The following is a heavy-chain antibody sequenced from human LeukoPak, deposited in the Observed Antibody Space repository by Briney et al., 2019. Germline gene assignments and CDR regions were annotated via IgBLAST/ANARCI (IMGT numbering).Heavy chain of an antibody. Sequence: SQTLSLTCTVSGGSISSGSYYWRWIRQPAGKGLEWIGRIYTSGSTNYNPSLKSRVTISVDTSKNQFSLKLSSVTAADTAMYYCARVLGYCSSTSCHTADYWGQGTLVTVSS. CDR2: IYTSGST. CDR3: ARVLGYCSSTSCHTADY. CDR1: GGSISSGSYY. V-gene: IGHV4-61*02. J-gene: IGHJ4*02. D-gene: IGHD2-2*01.